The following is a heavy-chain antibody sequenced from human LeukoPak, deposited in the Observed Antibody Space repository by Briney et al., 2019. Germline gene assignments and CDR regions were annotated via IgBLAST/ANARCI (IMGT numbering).Heavy chain of an antibody. CDR1: GGSISSGSYY. CDR3: ARVGRTVTGTHNWFDP. J-gene: IGHJ5*02. CDR2: IYTSGST. V-gene: IGHV4-61*02. Sequence: SETLSLTCTVSGGSISSGSYYWRWLRQPAGKGLEWIGRIYTSGSTNYNPSLKSRVTISVDTSKNQFSLKLSSVTAADTAVYYCARVGRTVTGTHNWFDPWGQGTLVTVSS. D-gene: IGHD4-17*01.